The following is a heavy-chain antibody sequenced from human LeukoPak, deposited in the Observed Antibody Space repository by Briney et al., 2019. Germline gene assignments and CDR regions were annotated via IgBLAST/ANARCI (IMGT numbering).Heavy chain of an antibody. J-gene: IGHJ4*02. D-gene: IGHD2-15*01. V-gene: IGHV1-18*01. CDR3: ARGDGYCSGGSCMIFDY. CDR2: ISAYTGKT. CDR1: GYTFTNYG. Sequence: ASVKVSCKASGYTFTNYGITWVRQASGQGIEWMGWISAYTGKTNSAQKLQGRVTMTTDTSTSTGYMELRSLRSDDTAVYYCARGDGYCSGGSCMIFDYWGQGSLVTISS.